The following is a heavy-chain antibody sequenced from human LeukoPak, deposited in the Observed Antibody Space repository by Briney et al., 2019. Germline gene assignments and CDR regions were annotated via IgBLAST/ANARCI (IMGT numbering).Heavy chain of an antibody. CDR2: ISWNSGSI. Sequence: GGSLRLSCAASGFTFEDYAMHWVRQAPGKGLEWVSGISWNSGSIGYADSVKGRFTISRDNAKNSLYLQMNSLRAEDTALYYCAKGGLTTVTSNWFDPWGQGTLVTVSS. CDR3: AKGGLTTVTSNWFDP. V-gene: IGHV3-9*01. J-gene: IGHJ5*02. CDR1: GFTFEDYA. D-gene: IGHD4-17*01.